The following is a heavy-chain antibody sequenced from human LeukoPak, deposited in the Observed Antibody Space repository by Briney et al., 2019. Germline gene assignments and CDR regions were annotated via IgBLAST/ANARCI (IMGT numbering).Heavy chain of an antibody. Sequence: ASVKVSCKASGYTFTSYAMNWVRQAPGQGLEWMGWISAYNGNTNYAQKLQGRVTMTTDTSTSTAYMELRSLRSDDTAVYYCARVMGDSGGWYLAWFDPWGQGTLVTVSS. J-gene: IGHJ5*02. V-gene: IGHV1-18*01. CDR3: ARVMGDSGGWYLAWFDP. D-gene: IGHD6-19*01. CDR2: ISAYNGNT. CDR1: GYTFTSYA.